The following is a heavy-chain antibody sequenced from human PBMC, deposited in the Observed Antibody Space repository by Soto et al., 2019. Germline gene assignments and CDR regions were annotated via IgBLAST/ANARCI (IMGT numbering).Heavy chain of an antibody. CDR2: MSFDGSSK. V-gene: IGHV3-30*18. D-gene: IGHD6-13*01. CDR1: GFTFSNYG. J-gene: IGHJ4*02. Sequence: QVQLVESGGGVVQPGRSLRLSCVASGFTFSNYGMHWVRQAPGRGLEWVAVMSFDGSSKYYVDSVKGRFTISRDNPKNTVYLEMKRLRAEGQAVKYCAKERGKYSSTFYGVDYWGQGILVTVSS. CDR3: AKERGKYSSTFYGVDY.